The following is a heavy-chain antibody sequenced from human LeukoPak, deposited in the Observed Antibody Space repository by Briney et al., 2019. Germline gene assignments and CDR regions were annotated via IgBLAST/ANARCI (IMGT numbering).Heavy chain of an antibody. Sequence: PGGCLRLSCAAFGFTFSSYSMNWVRQAPGKGLGWVSSISGSGTYKYYADSVRGRFTISRDNAKNSLFLQMNSLRAEDTAVDYAARSSRGRSTFSYYYYMDVWCKGTSVTVS. J-gene: IGHJ6*03. CDR3: ARSSRGRSTFSYYYYMDV. CDR1: GFTFSSYS. V-gene: IGHV3-21*01. D-gene: IGHD6-6*01. CDR2: ISGSGTYK.